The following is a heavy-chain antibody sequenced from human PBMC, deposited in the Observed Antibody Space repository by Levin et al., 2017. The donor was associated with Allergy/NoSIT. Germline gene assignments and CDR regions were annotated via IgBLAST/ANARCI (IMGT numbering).Heavy chain of an antibody. J-gene: IGHJ4*02. V-gene: IGHV3-7*01. CDR3: ARDRVGGIVGASEGDY. CDR1: GFTFSSYW. Sequence: GGSLRLSCAASGFTFSSYWMSWVRQAPGKGLEWVANIKQDGSEQYYVDSVKGRFTISRDNAKNSLYLQMNSLRAEDTAVYYCARDRVGGIVGASEGDYWGQGTLVTVSS. CDR2: IKQDGSEQ. D-gene: IGHD1-26*01.